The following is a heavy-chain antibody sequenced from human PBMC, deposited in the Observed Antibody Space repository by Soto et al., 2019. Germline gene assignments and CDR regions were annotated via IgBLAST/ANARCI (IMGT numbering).Heavy chain of an antibody. CDR3: AKIGGAREWLRFAAMNY. Sequence: GGSLRLSCAASGFTFSSYAMSWVRQAPGKGLEWVSAISGSGGSTYYADSVKGRFTISRDNSKNTLYLQMNSLRAEDTAVYYCAKIGGAREWLRFAAMNYWGQGTLVTVSS. V-gene: IGHV3-23*01. CDR2: ISGSGGST. J-gene: IGHJ4*02. D-gene: IGHD5-12*01. CDR1: GFTFSSYA.